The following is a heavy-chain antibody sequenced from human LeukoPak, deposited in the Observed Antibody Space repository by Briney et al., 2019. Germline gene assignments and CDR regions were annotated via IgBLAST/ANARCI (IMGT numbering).Heavy chain of an antibody. CDR1: GGSISSYY. Sequence: SETLSLTCTVSGGSISSYYWSWIRQPPGKGLEWIGYIYYSGSTNYNPSLKSRVTISVDTSKNQFSLKLSSVTAADTAVYYCARELPYYYDSSGYYYGALRDAFDIWGQGTMVTVSS. V-gene: IGHV4-59*01. J-gene: IGHJ3*02. D-gene: IGHD3-22*01. CDR3: ARELPYYYDSSGYYYGALRDAFDI. CDR2: IYYSGST.